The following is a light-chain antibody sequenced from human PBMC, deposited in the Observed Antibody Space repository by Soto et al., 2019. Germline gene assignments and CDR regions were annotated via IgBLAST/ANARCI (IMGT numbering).Light chain of an antibody. CDR1: SSDVDTYNY. CDR2: EVT. J-gene: IGLJ1*01. CDR3: SSFVGSNIFV. V-gene: IGLV2-8*01. Sequence: QSVLTQPASVSGSPGQSITISCTGTSSDVDTYNYVSWYQLHPGKVPKLLIYEVTKRPSGIPDRFSGSKSGNTASLTVSGLQAEDEADYYCSSFVGSNIFVFGSGTKVTVL.